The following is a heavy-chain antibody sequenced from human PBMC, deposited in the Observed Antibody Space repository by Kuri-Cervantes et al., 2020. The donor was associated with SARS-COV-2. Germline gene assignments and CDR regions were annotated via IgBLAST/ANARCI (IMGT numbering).Heavy chain of an antibody. V-gene: IGHV3-30*02. CDR1: GFTFSSYG. CDR3: ARRLGSYYAFDI. D-gene: IGHD1-26*01. J-gene: IGHJ3*02. Sequence: GGSLRLSCAASGFTFSSYGMHWVRQAPGKGLEWVAFIRYDGSNKYYADSVKGRFTISGDNSKNTLYLQMNSLRAEDTAVYYCARRLGSYYAFDIWGQGTMVTVSS. CDR2: IRYDGSNK.